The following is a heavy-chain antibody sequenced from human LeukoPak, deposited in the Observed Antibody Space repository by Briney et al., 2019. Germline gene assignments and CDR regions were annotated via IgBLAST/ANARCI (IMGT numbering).Heavy chain of an antibody. V-gene: IGHV3-21*06. CDR2: MNSDGRDI. Sequence: TGGSLRLSCAASGFTFSSYAMSWVRQSPEKGLQWISSMNSDGRDIYYADFVKGRFTISRDNARNTLYLNLSDLTVEDSGLYYCAGVNTAVPRHWGQGTLVTVSS. CDR1: GFTFSSYA. CDR3: AGVNTAVPRH. J-gene: IGHJ4*02. D-gene: IGHD2-21*02.